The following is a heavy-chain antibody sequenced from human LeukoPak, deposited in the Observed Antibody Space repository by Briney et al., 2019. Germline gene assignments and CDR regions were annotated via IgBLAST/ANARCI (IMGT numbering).Heavy chain of an antibody. V-gene: IGHV3-23*01. J-gene: IGHJ4*02. CDR1: GFTFSRYN. CDR3: ARNENSGWGYFDY. CDR2: ISSTLYST. D-gene: IGHD5-12*01. Sequence: GGSLKLSCAASGFTFSRYNMVWVRQAPGKGLEWISYISSTLYSTFYTDSVKGRFTISRDNSKDTLYLQMNSLRAEDTAVYYCARNENSGWGYFDYWGQGTLVTVSS.